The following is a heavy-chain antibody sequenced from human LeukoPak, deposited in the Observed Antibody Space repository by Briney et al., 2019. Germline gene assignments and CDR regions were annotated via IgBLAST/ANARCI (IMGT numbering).Heavy chain of an antibody. CDR3: ARAGRWEGRPHAFDI. D-gene: IGHD1-26*01. CDR1: GGSFSGYY. CDR2: INHSGST. Sequence: SETLSLTCAVYGGSFSGYYWSWIRQPPGKGLEWIGEINHSGSTNYNPSLKSRVTISVDTSKNQFSLKLSSVTAADTAVYYCARAGRWEGRPHAFDIWGQGTMVAVSS. V-gene: IGHV4-34*01. J-gene: IGHJ3*02.